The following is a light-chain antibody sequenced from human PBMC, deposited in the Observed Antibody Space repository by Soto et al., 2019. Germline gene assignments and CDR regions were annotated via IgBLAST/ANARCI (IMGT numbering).Light chain of an antibody. Sequence: EIVMTQSPATLSVSPGGRATLSCRASESVNRNLAWYQQRPGQSPRLLLYGASTRATGTPARFSGSGSGTEFTLTITSLQSDDFALYFCQHYNNWPITFGGGTKVDIK. V-gene: IGKV3-15*01. CDR1: ESVNRN. J-gene: IGKJ4*01. CDR3: QHYNNWPIT. CDR2: GAS.